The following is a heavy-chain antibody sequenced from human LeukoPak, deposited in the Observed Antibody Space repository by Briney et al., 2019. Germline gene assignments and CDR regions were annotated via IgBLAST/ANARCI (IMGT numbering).Heavy chain of an antibody. CDR1: GFTVSSNY. Sequence: GGSLRLSCAASGFTVSSNYMSWVRQAPGKGLEWVSVIYSDGSAYSADSVKGRFTISRDNSKNTLYLQMNNLRAEDTAVYYCARESPSAGFDYWGQGTPVTVSS. D-gene: IGHD6-13*01. CDR3: ARESPSAGFDY. J-gene: IGHJ4*02. CDR2: IYSDGSA. V-gene: IGHV3-53*01.